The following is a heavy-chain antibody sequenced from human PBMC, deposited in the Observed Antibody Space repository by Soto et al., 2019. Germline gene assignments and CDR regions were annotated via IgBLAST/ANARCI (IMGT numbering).Heavy chain of an antibody. J-gene: IGHJ6*02. V-gene: IGHV3-30*18. CDR2: ISYDGSNK. D-gene: IGHD2-8*01. CDR3: AKLIDYYYGMDV. Sequence: GGSLRLSCAASGFTFSSYGMHWVRQAPGKGLEWVAVISYDGSNKYYADSVKGRFTISRDNSKNTLYLQMSSLRAEDTAVYYCAKLIDYYYGMDVWGQGTTVTVSS. CDR1: GFTFSSYG.